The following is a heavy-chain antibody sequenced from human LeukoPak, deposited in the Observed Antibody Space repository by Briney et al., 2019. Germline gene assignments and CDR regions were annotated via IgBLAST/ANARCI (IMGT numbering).Heavy chain of an antibody. CDR1: GYSISSGYY. D-gene: IGHD2-15*01. V-gene: IGHV4-38-2*01. J-gene: IGHJ4*02. CDR3: ARGRGWFTPNLS. CDR2: IYHSGST. Sequence: SETLSLTCAVSGYSISSGYYWGWIRQPPGKGLEWIGSIYHSGSTYYNPSLKSRVTISVDTSKNQFSLKLSSVTAADTAVYYCARGRGWFTPNLSWGQGTLVTVSS.